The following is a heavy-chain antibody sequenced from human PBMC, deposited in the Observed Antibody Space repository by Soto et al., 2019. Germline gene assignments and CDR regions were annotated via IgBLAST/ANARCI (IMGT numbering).Heavy chain of an antibody. CDR1: GFTFDDYA. Sequence: PGGSLRLSCAASGFTFDDYAMHWVRQAPGKGLEWVSLISWDGGSTYYADSVRGRFTISRDNSKNSLYLQMNSLRAEDTALYYCAKDTVSSSSKVPYYYYGMDVWGQGTTVTVSS. CDR2: ISWDGGST. CDR3: AKDTVSSSSKVPYYYYGMDV. V-gene: IGHV3-43D*04. D-gene: IGHD6-13*01. J-gene: IGHJ6*02.